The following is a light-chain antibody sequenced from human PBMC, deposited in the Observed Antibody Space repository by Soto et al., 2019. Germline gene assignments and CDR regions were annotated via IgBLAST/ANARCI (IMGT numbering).Light chain of an antibody. CDR2: EVS. CDR3: SSYAGGNNFVL. J-gene: IGLJ2*01. V-gene: IGLV2-8*01. CDR1: SSDVGGYNY. Sequence: QSALTQPPSASGSPGQSVTISCTGTSSDVGGYNYVSWYQQHPGKAPKLMIYEVSKRPSGVPDRFSGSKSGNTASLTVSGLPSDDEADYYCSSYAGGNNFVLFGGGTKLTVL.